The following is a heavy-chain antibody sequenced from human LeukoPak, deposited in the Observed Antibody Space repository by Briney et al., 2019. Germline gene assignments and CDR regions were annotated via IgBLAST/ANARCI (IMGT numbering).Heavy chain of an antibody. CDR3: AREGSGWYHVDY. J-gene: IGHJ4*02. CDR2: ISAYNGNT. V-gene: IGHV1-18*01. CDR1: RYTFTRYG. Sequence: ASVKVSCKASRYTFTRYGISWVRQAPGQGLEWMGWISAYNGNTNYAQKLQGRVTMTTDTSTSTAYMELRSLRSDDTAVYYCAREGSGWYHVDYWGQGTLVTVSS. D-gene: IGHD6-19*01.